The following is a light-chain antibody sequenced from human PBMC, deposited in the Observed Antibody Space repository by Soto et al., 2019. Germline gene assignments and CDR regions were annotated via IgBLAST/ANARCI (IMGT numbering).Light chain of an antibody. J-gene: IGKJ1*01. CDR1: QGIRND. CDR3: LQHSSYPPT. CDR2: AAS. V-gene: IGKV1-17*01. Sequence: DIQITQSPSSLSSSVRERFTITCRASQGIRNDLGWYQQKPGKAPRRLIFAASRLQSGVPSRFSGSGSGTEFTLTISSLQPEDFTTYFCLQHSSYPPTFGQGTKVDIK.